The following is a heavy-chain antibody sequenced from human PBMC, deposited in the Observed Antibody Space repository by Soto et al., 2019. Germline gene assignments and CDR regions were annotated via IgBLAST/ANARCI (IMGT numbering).Heavy chain of an antibody. CDR3: ARGPPFH. CDR1: GGSISSGGYS. J-gene: IGHJ4*02. V-gene: IGHV4-30-2*01. D-gene: IGHD3-16*01. CDR2: IYHSGST. Sequence: SETLSHTCAVSGGSISSGGYSWSWIRQPPGKGLEWIGYIYHSGSTYYNPSLKSRVTISVDRSKNQFSLKLSSVTAADTAVYYCARGPPFHWGQGTLVTAPQ.